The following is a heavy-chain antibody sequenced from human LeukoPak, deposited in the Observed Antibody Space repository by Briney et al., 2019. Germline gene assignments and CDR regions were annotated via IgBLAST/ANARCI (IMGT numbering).Heavy chain of an antibody. CDR1: GYTFTSYG. CDR2: ISAYNGNT. D-gene: IGHD6-6*01. Sequence: ASVKVSCKASGYTFTSYGISWVRQAPGQGLEWMGWISAYNGNTNYAQKFQGRVTMTRDTSISTAYMELSRLRSDDTAVYYCARDHLRWRGSSAGYWGQGTLVTVSS. V-gene: IGHV1-18*01. CDR3: ARDHLRWRGSSAGY. J-gene: IGHJ4*02.